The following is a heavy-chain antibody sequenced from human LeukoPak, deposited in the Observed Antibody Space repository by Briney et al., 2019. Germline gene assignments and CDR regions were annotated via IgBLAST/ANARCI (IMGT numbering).Heavy chain of an antibody. Sequence: PSETLSLTCTVSGGSISSGGYYWGWIRQPPGKGLEWIGEINHSGSTNYNPSLKSRVTISVDTSKNQFSLKLSSVTAADTAVYYCARVRTAGRSITIFGVASYYMDVWGKGTTVTVSS. CDR1: GGSISSGGYY. CDR3: ARVRTAGRSITIFGVASYYMDV. J-gene: IGHJ6*03. V-gene: IGHV4-39*07. D-gene: IGHD3-3*01. CDR2: INHSGST.